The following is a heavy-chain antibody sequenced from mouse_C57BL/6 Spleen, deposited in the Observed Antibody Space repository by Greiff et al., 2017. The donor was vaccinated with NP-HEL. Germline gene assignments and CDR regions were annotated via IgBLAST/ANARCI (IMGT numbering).Heavy chain of an antibody. J-gene: IGHJ4*01. D-gene: IGHD2-5*01. V-gene: IGHV1-69*01. CDR3: ARPDYSNYAMDY. CDR1: GYTFTSYW. Sequence: QVQLKQPGAELVMPGASVKLSCKASGYTFTSYWMHWVKQRPGQGLEWIGEIDPSDSYTNYNQKFKGKSTLTVDKSSSTAYMQLSSPTSEDSAVYYCARPDYSNYAMDYWGQGTSVTVSS. CDR2: IDPSDSYT.